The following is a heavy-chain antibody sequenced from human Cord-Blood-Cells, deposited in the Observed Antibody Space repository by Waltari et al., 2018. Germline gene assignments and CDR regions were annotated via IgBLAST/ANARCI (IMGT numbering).Heavy chain of an antibody. CDR3: ARGPYCSSTSCYAEYFQH. J-gene: IGHJ1*01. CDR2: INAGNGNT. CDR1: GYTFTSYA. Sequence: QVQLVQSGAEVKKPGASVKVSCKASGYTFTSYAMRWVRQAPGQRLEWMGWINAGNGNTKYSQKFQGRVTITRDTSASTAYMELSSLRSEDTAVYYCARGPYCSSTSCYAEYFQHWGQGTLVTVSS. V-gene: IGHV1-3*01. D-gene: IGHD2-2*01.